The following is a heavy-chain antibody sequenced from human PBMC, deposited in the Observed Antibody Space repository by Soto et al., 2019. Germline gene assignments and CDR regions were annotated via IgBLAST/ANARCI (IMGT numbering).Heavy chain of an antibody. CDR2: IHYSGRV. J-gene: IGHJ4*02. V-gene: IGHV4-39*01. D-gene: IGHD6-19*01. CDR3: ALIPPIEVAGPDF. Sequence: SETLSLTCTVSGGSISGSHYHWGWIRQPPGKGLEWIGSIHYSGRVFYKSSLLGRVTISVDTSKNQFSLDLNSVTATDTAVYYCALIPPIEVAGPDFWGQGTLVTVSS. CDR1: GGSISGSHYH.